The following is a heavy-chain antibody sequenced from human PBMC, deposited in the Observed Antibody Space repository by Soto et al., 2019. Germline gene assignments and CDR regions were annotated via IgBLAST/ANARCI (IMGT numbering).Heavy chain of an antibody. CDR2: IIPIFGTA. CDR1: GGTFSSYA. V-gene: IGHV1-69*13. J-gene: IGHJ6*02. CDR3: ARDAVDYSNYLPDGMDV. Sequence: SVKVSCKASGGTFSSYAISWVRQAPGQGLEWMGGIIPIFGTANYAQKFQGRVTITADEPTSTAYMELSSLRSEDTAVYYCARDAVDYSNYLPDGMDVWGQGTTVTVSS. D-gene: IGHD4-4*01.